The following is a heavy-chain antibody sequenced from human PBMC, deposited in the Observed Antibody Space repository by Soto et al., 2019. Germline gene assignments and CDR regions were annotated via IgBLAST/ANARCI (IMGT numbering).Heavy chain of an antibody. J-gene: IGHJ4*02. V-gene: IGHV1-8*01. CDR2: MNPNSGNT. CDR1: GYTFTSYD. CDR3: ARGRYCSGGRCYMFDY. D-gene: IGHD2-15*01. Sequence: QVQLVQSGAEVKKPGASVKVSCKASGYTFTSYDINWVRQATGQGLEWMGWMNPNSGNTGYAQKFQGRVTMTRNTSISTAYMELSSLRSEDTAVYYCARGRYCSGGRCYMFDYWGQGTLVTVSS.